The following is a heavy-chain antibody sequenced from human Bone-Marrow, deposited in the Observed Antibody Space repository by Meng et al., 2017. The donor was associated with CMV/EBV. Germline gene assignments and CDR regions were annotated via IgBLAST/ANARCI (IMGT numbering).Heavy chain of an antibody. V-gene: IGHV1-2*02. Sequence: ASVKVSCKASGYTFTAYYMHWVRQAPGQGLEWMGWINPNSGGTNYAQKFQGRVTMTRDPSISTDYMELSRLRSDDTAVDYCARGYCSSTSCYTSEPTFDYWGQGTLVTVSS. J-gene: IGHJ4*02. D-gene: IGHD2-2*02. CDR2: INPNSGGT. CDR1: GYTFTAYY. CDR3: ARGYCSSTSCYTSEPTFDY.